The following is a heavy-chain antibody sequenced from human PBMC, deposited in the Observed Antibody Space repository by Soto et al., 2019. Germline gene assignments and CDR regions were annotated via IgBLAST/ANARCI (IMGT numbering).Heavy chain of an antibody. CDR2: VHHSWGS. J-gene: IGHJ6*02. V-gene: IGHV4-59*08. D-gene: IGHD3-10*01. CDR3: ARQWFAPLQGLVDV. CDR1: GGSISSYY. Sequence: QEQLQESGPGLVKPSETLSLSCTVSGGSISSYYWSWFRQSPGKRMDWIGYVHHSWGSSYNPSLQSRVFISLDTSKSQFSLKVTSVTPTDPALYYCARQWFAPLQGLVDVWGQGTTVTVSS.